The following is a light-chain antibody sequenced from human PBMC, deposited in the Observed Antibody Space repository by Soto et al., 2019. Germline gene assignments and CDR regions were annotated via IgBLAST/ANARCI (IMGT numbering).Light chain of an antibody. Sequence: ESVSTQSPGTLSLSPGERATLSCRASQSVNSYLAWYQQKPGQAPRLLIYGASSRATGIPDRFTGSGSGTDFTLTISRLEPEDFAVYYCQQYNNWPKMFGQGTKVDIK. CDR2: GAS. J-gene: IGKJ1*01. V-gene: IGKV3-20*01. CDR3: QQYNNWPKM. CDR1: QSVNSY.